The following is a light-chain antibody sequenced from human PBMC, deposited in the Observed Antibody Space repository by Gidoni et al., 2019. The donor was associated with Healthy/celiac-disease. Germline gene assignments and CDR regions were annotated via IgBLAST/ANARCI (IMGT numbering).Light chain of an antibody. V-gene: IGKV1-5*03. Sequence: DIQMTQSPSTLSASVGDSVTITCRASQSISSWLAWYQQKPGKAPKLLIYKASSLESGVPSRFSGSGSGTEFTLTISSLQPDDFATYYCQQYNSYPLFGGGTKVEIK. CDR3: QQYNSYPL. CDR1: QSISSW. J-gene: IGKJ4*01. CDR2: KAS.